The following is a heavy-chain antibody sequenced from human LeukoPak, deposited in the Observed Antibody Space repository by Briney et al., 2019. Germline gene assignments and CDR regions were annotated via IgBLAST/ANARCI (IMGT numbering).Heavy chain of an antibody. CDR3: ARGYYEIVTGNYYFDY. Sequence: QAGGSLRLSCAASGYNVSNNYMSWVRQAPGKGLEWVSVIYDGGSTYYRDYVKGRFTISRDNSKNTFKSTVYLQMDSLRAEDTAVYYCARGYYEIVTGNYYFDYWGQGTLVTVSS. CDR2: IYDGGST. D-gene: IGHD3-9*01. CDR1: GYNVSNNY. V-gene: IGHV3-53*01. J-gene: IGHJ4*02.